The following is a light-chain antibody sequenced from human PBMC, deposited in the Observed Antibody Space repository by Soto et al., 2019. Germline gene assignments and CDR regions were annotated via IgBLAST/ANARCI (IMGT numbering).Light chain of an antibody. CDR3: MQALQTPYS. J-gene: IGKJ2*01. Sequence: DTVMTQSPLSLPVTPGEPASISCRSSQSLLHSNGYNYVNWYLQKPGQSPHLLIYLTSHRASGVPDRCSGSGSGTDFTLKISRVEAEDVGLYYCMQALQTPYSFGQGTKLEVK. V-gene: IGKV2-28*01. CDR2: LTS. CDR1: QSLLHSNGYNY.